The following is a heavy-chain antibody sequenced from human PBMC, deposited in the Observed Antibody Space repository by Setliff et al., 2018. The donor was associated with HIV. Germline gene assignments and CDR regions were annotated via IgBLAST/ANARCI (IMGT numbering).Heavy chain of an antibody. CDR3: AGSILTGYYTFGADY. V-gene: IGHV1-18*01. Sequence: ASVKVSCKASGYTFTSYGISWVRQAPGQGLEWMGWISAYNGNTNYAQKLQGRVTITTDESTTTAYVELSSLRSEDTALYYCAGSILTGYYTFGADYWGQGTLVTVSS. J-gene: IGHJ4*02. D-gene: IGHD3-9*01. CDR2: ISAYNGNT. CDR1: GYTFTSYG.